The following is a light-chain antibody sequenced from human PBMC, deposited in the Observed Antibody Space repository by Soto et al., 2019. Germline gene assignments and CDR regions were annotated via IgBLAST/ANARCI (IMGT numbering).Light chain of an antibody. CDR1: QSVGGTF. CDR2: GAS. V-gene: IGKV3-20*01. Sequence: EIVLPQSPGTLSLSPGEGATLSCRASQSVGGTFLAWYQQKGGQAPRLLIHGASNRATGIPDRFSGSGSGTDFTLTISRLEPEDFAVYYCQQYGSSPPWTFGQGTKVDI. J-gene: IGKJ1*01. CDR3: QQYGSSPPWT.